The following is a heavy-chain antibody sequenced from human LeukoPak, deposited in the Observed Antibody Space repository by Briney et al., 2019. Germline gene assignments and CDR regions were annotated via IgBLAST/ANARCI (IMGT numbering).Heavy chain of an antibody. Sequence: GGSLRLSCAASGFTFDDYAMHWVRQAPGKGLEWVSGISWNSGSIGYADSVKGRFTISRDNAKNSLYLQMNSLRAEDTALYYCAKDIIPRYSSGYYQVTGYFQHWGQGTLVTVSS. J-gene: IGHJ1*01. V-gene: IGHV3-9*01. CDR2: ISWNSGSI. D-gene: IGHD3-22*01. CDR3: AKDIIPRYSSGYYQVTGYFQH. CDR1: GFTFDDYA.